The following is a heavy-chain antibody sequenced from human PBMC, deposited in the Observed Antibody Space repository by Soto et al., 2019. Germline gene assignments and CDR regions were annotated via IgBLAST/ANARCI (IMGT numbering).Heavy chain of an antibody. CDR2: MSHSGGT. D-gene: IGHD1-1*01. J-gene: IGHJ3*02. CDR1: GGFVSSGSYY. V-gene: IGHV4-34*01. Sequence: EQLQQWGAGLLKPSETLSLTCAVYGGFVSSGSYYWSWIRQPPGKGLEWIGEMSHSGGTHFNPSLKSRVTISVDTSKNQFSLKMSSVTAADTALYYCSRVERGTATTVVDAFDIWGRGTMVTVSS. CDR3: SRVERGTATTVVDAFDI.